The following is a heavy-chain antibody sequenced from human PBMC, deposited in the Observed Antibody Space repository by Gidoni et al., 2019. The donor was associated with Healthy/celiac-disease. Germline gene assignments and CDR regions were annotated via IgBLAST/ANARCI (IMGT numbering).Heavy chain of an antibody. D-gene: IGHD6-19*01. J-gene: IGHJ6*02. V-gene: IGHV4-34*01. Sequence: QVQLQQWGAGLLMPSETLSLTCAVYGGSFTGYYWSWIRQPPGKGLEWIGEINHSGSTNYNPSLKSRVTISVDTSKNQFSLKLSSVTAADTAVYYCARGGVAGTGSDYYYGMDVWGQGTTVTVSS. CDR1: GGSFTGYY. CDR3: ARGGVAGTGSDYYYGMDV. CDR2: INHSGST.